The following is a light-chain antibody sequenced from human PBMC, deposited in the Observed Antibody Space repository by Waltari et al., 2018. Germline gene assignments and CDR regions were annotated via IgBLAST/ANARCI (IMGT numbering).Light chain of an antibody. V-gene: IGKV4-1*01. Sequence: DIVMTQSPDSLPVSLGERATLNCKSSQSVLYNTDNKNYLAWYQQKPGQSPKLLIYWASTRESGVPDRFSGSGSGTDFTLTISGLQAGDAAIYFCQQYYDIPVTFGQGTRLEIK. CDR3: QQYYDIPVT. J-gene: IGKJ2*01. CDR2: WAS. CDR1: QSVLYNTDNKNY.